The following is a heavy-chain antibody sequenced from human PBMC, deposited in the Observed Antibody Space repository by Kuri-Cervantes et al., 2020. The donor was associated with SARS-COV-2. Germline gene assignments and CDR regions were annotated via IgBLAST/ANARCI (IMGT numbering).Heavy chain of an antibody. CDR1: GFTFSSYA. D-gene: IGHD1-26*01. CDR2: IGGSGGST. V-gene: IGHV3-23*01. CDR3: AKDGGSYSFSSAYGMDV. Sequence: GGSLRLSCAASGFTFSSYAMSWVRQAPGKGLEWVSAIGGSGGSTYYADSVKGRFTISRDNSKNTLYLQMNSLRAEDTAVYYCAKDGGSYSFSSAYGMDVWGQGTTVTVSS. J-gene: IGHJ6*02.